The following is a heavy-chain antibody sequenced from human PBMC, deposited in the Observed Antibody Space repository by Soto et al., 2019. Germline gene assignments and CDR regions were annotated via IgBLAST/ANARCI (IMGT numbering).Heavy chain of an antibody. J-gene: IGHJ5*02. CDR1: GFTFGNYA. Sequence: GGSLRLSCAASGFTFGNYAMNWVRQAPGKGLEWISSISDPGTSTYYANSVKGRFSMSRDNSKNTLYLQMNSLRAEDTAVYYCANATAAAGTSSWFDPWGQGTLVTVSS. D-gene: IGHD6-13*01. CDR2: ISDPGTST. CDR3: ANATAAAGTSSWFDP. V-gene: IGHV3-23*01.